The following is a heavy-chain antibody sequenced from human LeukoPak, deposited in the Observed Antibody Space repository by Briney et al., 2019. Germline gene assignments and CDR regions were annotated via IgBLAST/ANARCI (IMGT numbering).Heavy chain of an antibody. J-gene: IGHJ5*02. CDR2: ITSSGSPI. D-gene: IGHD6-13*01. CDR3: ARDAAPGFSTRKGLDP. Sequence: GRSLRLSCAASGFTFSDYYMTWIRQAPGKGLEWLSYITSSGSPIYYADSVRGRFTISRDNAKSSLFLQMNSLRAEDTAVYYCARDAAPGFSTRKGLDPWGQGTLVTVSS. V-gene: IGHV3-11*01. CDR1: GFTFSDYY.